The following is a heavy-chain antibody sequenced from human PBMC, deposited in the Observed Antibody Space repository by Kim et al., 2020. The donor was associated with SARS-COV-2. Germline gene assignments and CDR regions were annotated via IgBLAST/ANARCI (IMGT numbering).Heavy chain of an antibody. V-gene: IGHV3-74*01. CDR1: GFTFSSYW. CDR2: INSDGSST. CDR3: ARPPHYYYYGMDV. J-gene: IGHJ6*02. Sequence: GGSLRLSCAASGFTFSSYWMHWVRQAPGKGLVWVSRINSDGSSTSYADSVKGRFTISRDNAKNTLYLQMNSLRAEDTAVYYCARPPHYYYYGMDVWGQGTTVTVSS.